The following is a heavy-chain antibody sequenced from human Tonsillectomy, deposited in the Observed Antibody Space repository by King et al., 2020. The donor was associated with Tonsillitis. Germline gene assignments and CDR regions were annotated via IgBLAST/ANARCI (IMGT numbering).Heavy chain of an antibody. CDR1: GFSFSSYS. CDR3: AKDHGKGYCTNGVCYNFDY. CDR2: ISGRGVST. V-gene: IGHV3-23*04. D-gene: IGHD2-8*01. J-gene: IGHJ4*02. Sequence: VQLVESWGGLVQPGGSLRLSFSSSGFSFSSYSMSWVRQAPGKGVEWVLGISGRGVSTNYADSVKGRFIISRDNSKNTLYMQMNSLRAEDTAVYYCAKDHGKGYCTNGVCYNFDYWGPGTLVTVSS.